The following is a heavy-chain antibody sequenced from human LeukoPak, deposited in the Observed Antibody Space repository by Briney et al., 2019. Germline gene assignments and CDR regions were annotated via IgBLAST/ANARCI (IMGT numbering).Heavy chain of an antibody. CDR1: GFSFSTYN. CDR3: ARDLSGITGYTYGRGIDY. J-gene: IGHJ4*02. Sequence: PGGSLRLSCAASGFSFSTYNMNWVRQAPGKGLEWVSSISRGGSPIYYADSVKGRFTTSRDNAKKSLFLQMNSLRAEDTAVYYCARDLSGITGYTYGRGIDYWGQGTLVTVSS. V-gene: IGHV3-48*04. D-gene: IGHD5-18*01. CDR2: ISRGGSPI.